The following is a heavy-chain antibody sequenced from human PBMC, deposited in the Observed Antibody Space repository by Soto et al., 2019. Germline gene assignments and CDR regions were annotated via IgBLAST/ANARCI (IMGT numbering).Heavy chain of an antibody. V-gene: IGHV4-30-2*01. Sequence: SETLSLTCAVSGGSISSGGYSWSWIRQPPGKGLECIGYIYHSRSTYYNPSLKSRVTISVDRSKNQFSLKLSSVTAADTAVYYCARGHPLGYWGQGTLVTVSS. CDR1: GGSISSGGYS. CDR2: IYHSRST. CDR3: ARGHPLGY. J-gene: IGHJ4*02.